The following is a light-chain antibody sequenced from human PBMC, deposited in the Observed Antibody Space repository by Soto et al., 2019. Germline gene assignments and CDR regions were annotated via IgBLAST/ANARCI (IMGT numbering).Light chain of an antibody. CDR2: DVS. CDR3: SSFTDTGTVM. V-gene: IGLV2-14*03. Sequence: QSVLTQPDSVYGSPGQSVAISCTAASSDIGNYNYVSWYQQRPGKVPKLIIHDVSDRPSGVSDRFSGSKSGNTASLTISGLQAEDEADYYCSSFTDTGTVMFGGGTQLTVL. J-gene: IGLJ3*02. CDR1: SSDIGNYNY.